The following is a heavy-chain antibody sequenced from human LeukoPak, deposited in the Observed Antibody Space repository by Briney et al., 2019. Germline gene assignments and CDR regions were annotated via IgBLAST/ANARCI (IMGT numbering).Heavy chain of an antibody. CDR3: ARAGIAGAFDI. CDR2: IYYSGST. CDR1: GGSISSGDYY. D-gene: IGHD2-21*01. V-gene: IGHV4-30-4*08. Sequence: TLSLTCTVSGGSISSGDYYWSWIRQPPGKGLEWIGYIYYSGSTYYNPSLKSRVTISVDTSKNQFSLKLSSVTAADTAVYYCARAGIAGAFDIWGQGTMVTVSS. J-gene: IGHJ3*02.